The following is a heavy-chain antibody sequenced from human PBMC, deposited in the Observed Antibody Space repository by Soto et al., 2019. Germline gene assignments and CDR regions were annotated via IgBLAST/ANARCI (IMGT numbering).Heavy chain of an antibody. J-gene: IGHJ4*02. V-gene: IGHV4-34*01. CDR1: GTSFSGYY. CDR3: ACLYSDSWSGYSSTTFDY. Sequence: QVQLQQWGAGLLKPSETLSLTCAVSGTSFSGYYWSWIRQPPEKGLEWIGEINHSGSTNYNPSLKSRLTISVDISNNQFSLKLNSVTAADTAVYYCACLYSDSWSGYSSTTFDYWGQGTLVTVSS. D-gene: IGHD3-3*01. CDR2: INHSGST.